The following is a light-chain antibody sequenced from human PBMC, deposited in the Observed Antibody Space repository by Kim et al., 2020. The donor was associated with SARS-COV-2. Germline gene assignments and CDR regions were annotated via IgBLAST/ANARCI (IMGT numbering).Light chain of an antibody. CDR1: QSVSSSY. J-gene: IGKJ5*01. CDR3: QQYGSSPG. Sequence: EIVLTQSPGTLSLSPGERATLSCRASQSVSSSYLAWYQQKPGQAPRLLIYGASSRATDIPDRFSGSGSGTDFTLTISRLEPEDFAVYYCQQYGSSPGIGQGTRLEIK. CDR2: GAS. V-gene: IGKV3-20*01.